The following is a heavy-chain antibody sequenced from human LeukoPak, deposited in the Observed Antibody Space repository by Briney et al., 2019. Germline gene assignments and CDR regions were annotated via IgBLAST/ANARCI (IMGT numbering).Heavy chain of an antibody. CDR1: GGSISSSSYY. V-gene: IGHV4-39*01. CDR3: ARRHVVVIAYMDV. Sequence: SSETLSLTCTVSGGSISSSSYYWGWIRQPPGKGLEWIGSIYYSGSTYYNPSLKSRVTISVDTSKNQFSLKLSSVTAADTAVYYCARRHVVVIAYMDVWGKGTTVTVSS. J-gene: IGHJ6*03. D-gene: IGHD2-21*01. CDR2: IYYSGST.